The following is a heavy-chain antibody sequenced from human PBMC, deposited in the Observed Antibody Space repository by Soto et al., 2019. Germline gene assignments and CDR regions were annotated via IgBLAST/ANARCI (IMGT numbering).Heavy chain of an antibody. CDR3: ANLAKNYYHYMDV. CDR2: ISTSGSST. Sequence: GGSLRLSCAASGFSFSDYYVSWIRQAPGKGLEWVSLISTSGSSTDYADSVKGRFTISRDNAKNSLSLQMNSLRAEDTAVYYCANLAKNYYHYMDVWGKGTTVTVSS. V-gene: IGHV3-11*01. J-gene: IGHJ6*03. CDR1: GFSFSDYY. D-gene: IGHD1-26*01.